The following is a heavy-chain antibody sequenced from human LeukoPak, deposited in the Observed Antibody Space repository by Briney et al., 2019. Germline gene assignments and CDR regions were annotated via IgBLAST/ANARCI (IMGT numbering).Heavy chain of an antibody. CDR1: GGSISSYY. CDR3: ARGGGSSWYWFDP. V-gene: IGHV4-59*01. J-gene: IGHJ5*02. Sequence: PSETLSLTCTVSGGSISSYYWSWIRQPPGKGLEWIGYIYYSGSTNYNPSLKSRVTISVDTSKNQFSLRLSSVTAADTAVYYCARGGGSSWYWFDPWGQGTLVTVSS. D-gene: IGHD6-13*01. CDR2: IYYSGST.